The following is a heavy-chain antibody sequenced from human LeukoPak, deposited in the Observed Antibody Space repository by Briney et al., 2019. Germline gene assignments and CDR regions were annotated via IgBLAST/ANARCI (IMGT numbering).Heavy chain of an antibody. CDR2: ISCYNGDT. D-gene: IGHD5/OR15-5a*01. J-gene: IGHJ4*02. Sequence: APVNVSCMASGYTFNHYGISWMRQAPGQGLEGMGWISCYNGDTRYAQNFKGRVTMNTDTSTSTVYMEVRSLTSDDTAVYYCARDPTNTSGYRVYHDYWGQGALVTVSS. CDR3: ARDPTNTSGYRVYHDY. CDR1: GYTFNHYG. V-gene: IGHV1-18*01.